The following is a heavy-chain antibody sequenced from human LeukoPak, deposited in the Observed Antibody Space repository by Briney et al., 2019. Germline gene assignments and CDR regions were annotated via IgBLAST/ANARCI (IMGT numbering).Heavy chain of an antibody. J-gene: IGHJ6*02. CDR1: GYTFTSYD. D-gene: IGHD2-21*02. CDR3: ARDTPLAYCGGDCYSYYYYGMDV. Sequence: ASVKVSCKASGYTFTSYDINWVRQATGQGLEWMGIINPSGGSTSYAQKFQGRVTMTRDTSTSTVYMELRSLRSEDTAVYYCARDTPLAYCGGDCYSYYYYGMDVWGQGTTVTVSS. V-gene: IGHV1-46*01. CDR2: INPSGGST.